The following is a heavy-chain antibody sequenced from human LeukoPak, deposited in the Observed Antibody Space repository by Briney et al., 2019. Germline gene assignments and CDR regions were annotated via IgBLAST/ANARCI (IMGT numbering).Heavy chain of an antibody. CDR3: ARGSPYQLLLTNFDY. V-gene: IGHV1-18*01. CDR2: ISAYNGNT. Sequence: ASVKVSCKASGYTFTSYGISWVRQAPGQGLEWMGWISAYNGNTNYAQKLQGRVTMTTDTSTSTAYMELRSLRSDDTAVYYYARGSPYQLLLTNFDYWGQGTLVTVSS. CDR1: GYTFTSYG. J-gene: IGHJ4*02. D-gene: IGHD2-2*01.